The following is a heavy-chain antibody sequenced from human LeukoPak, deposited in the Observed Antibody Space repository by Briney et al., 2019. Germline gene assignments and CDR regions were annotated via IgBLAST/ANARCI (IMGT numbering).Heavy chain of an antibody. CDR3: ARVTGTTAGDH. CDR1: GFTFSRHW. J-gene: IGHJ5*02. Sequence: GGSLRLSCAASGFTFSRHWMHWVRQAPGKGLVWVSRINNDGSSTTYANSVRGRFTISRDNAKNTPYLQMNSLRAEDTAVYYCARVTGTTAGDHWGPGTLVSVSS. CDR2: INNDGSST. D-gene: IGHD1-1*01. V-gene: IGHV3-74*01.